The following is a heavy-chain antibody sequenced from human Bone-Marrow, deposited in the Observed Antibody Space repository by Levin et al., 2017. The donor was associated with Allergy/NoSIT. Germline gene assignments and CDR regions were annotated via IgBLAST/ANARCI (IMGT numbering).Heavy chain of an antibody. V-gene: IGHV1-8*01. CDR2: VSPNSGHT. CDR1: GFTFTTYD. D-gene: IGHD4-17*01. Sequence: ASVKVSCRASGFTFTTYDINWVRQATGQGLEWLGWVSPNSGHTEYAQNFQGRVTMTRNPSITTAYMELRSLRYEDTAVYYCARATTVTSRYFDLWGRGTLVIVSS. CDR3: ARATTVTSRYFDL. J-gene: IGHJ2*01.